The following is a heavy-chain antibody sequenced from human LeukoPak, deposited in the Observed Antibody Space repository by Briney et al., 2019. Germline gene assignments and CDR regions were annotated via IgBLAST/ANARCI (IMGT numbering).Heavy chain of an antibody. CDR1: GGSISSGGYY. D-gene: IGHD6-6*01. J-gene: IGHJ4*02. Sequence: SETLSLTCTVSGGSISSGGYYWSWIRQHPGKGLEWIGYIYYSGSTYYNSSLKSRVTISVDTSKNQFSLKLSSVTAADTAVYYCARRSIAARTFDYWGQGTLVTVSS. CDR2: IYYSGST. CDR3: ARRSIAARTFDY. V-gene: IGHV4-31*03.